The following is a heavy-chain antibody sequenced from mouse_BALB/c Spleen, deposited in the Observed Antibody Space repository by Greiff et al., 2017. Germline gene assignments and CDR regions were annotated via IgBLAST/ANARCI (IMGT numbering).Heavy chain of an antibody. J-gene: IGHJ4*01. CDR2: ISSGGSYT. D-gene: IGHD2-4*01. Sequence: EVHLVESGGDLVKPGGSLKLSCAASGFTFSSYGMSWVRQTPDKRLEWVATISSGGSYTYYPDSVKGRFTISRDNAKNTLYLQMSSLKSEDTAMYYCARHVPYDYDGGDYWGQGTSVTVSS. CDR3: ARHVPYDYDGGDY. CDR1: GFTFSSYG. V-gene: IGHV5-6*01.